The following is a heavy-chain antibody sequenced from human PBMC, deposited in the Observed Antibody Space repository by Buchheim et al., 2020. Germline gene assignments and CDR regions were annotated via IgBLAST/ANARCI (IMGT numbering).Heavy chain of an antibody. J-gene: IGHJ5*02. V-gene: IGHV4-39*01. CDR2: IYYSGST. Sequence: QLQLQESGPGLVKPSETLSLTCTVSDGSISSSSYYWGWIRQPPGKGLEWIGSIYYSGSTYYNPSLKSRVTISVDTSKNQFSLKLSSVTAADTAVYYCARRPRYCSGGSCGGWFDPWGQGTL. CDR1: DGSISSSSYY. D-gene: IGHD2-15*01. CDR3: ARRPRYCSGGSCGGWFDP.